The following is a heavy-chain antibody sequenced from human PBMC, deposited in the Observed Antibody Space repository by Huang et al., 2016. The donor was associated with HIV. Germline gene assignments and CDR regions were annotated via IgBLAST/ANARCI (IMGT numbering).Heavy chain of an antibody. J-gene: IGHJ5*02. D-gene: IGHD1-26*01. CDR1: GFRFNGYG. CDR2: ISYNGYFK. V-gene: IGHV3-30*18. Sequence: ELVESGGGVVQSGGALTLSCVASGFRFNGYGMHWVRQTPGNGLEWVATISYNGYFKYYADSLGGRISISRDNSKKTMNLQMDSLRPDDTAVYFCAKDRVLGGTSGPFDLWGQGTSVTVSP. CDR3: AKDRVLGGTSGPFDL.